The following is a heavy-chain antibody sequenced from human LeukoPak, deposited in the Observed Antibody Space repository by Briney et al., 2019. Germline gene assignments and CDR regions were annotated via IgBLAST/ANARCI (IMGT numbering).Heavy chain of an antibody. CDR2: ISDSGGST. V-gene: IGHV3-23*01. CDR1: GITLNNYG. D-gene: IGHD3/OR15-3a*01. Sequence: PGGSLRLSCAVSGITLNNYGMTWVRQAPGKGLEWVAGISDSGGSTKYPDSVKGRFTISSDNPKNTLYLQMNSLRAEDTAVYFCAKRGVVIRVILVGFHKEAYYFESWGQGAPVTVSS. J-gene: IGHJ4*02. CDR3: AKRGVVIRVILVGFHKEAYYFES.